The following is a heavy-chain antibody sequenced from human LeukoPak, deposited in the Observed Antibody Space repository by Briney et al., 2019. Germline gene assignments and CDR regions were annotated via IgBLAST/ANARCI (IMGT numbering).Heavy chain of an antibody. CDR2: ISWNSDII. J-gene: IGHJ4*02. V-gene: IGHV3-9*01. Sequence: PGGSLRLSCAASGFTFDAYAMHWVRQAPGKGLEWVSGISWNSDIIGYADSVKGRFTISRDNAKNSLYLQMNSLRAEDTALYYCAKVGGGEDNSGWFCFDNWGQGTLVTVSS. D-gene: IGHD6-19*01. CDR1: GFTFDAYA. CDR3: AKVGGGEDNSGWFCFDN.